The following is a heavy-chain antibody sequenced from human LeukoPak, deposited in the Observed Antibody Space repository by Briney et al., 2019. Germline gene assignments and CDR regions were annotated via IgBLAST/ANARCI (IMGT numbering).Heavy chain of an antibody. CDR1: GGSISSYY. D-gene: IGHD5-24*01. CDR3: ARTIVEMATIDYYYYMDV. V-gene: IGHV4-59*01. Sequence: PSETLSLTCTVSGGSISSYYWSWIRQPPGKGLEWIGYIYYSGSTNYNPSLKSRVTISVDTSKNQFSLKLSSVTSADTAVYYCARTIVEMATIDYYYYMDVWGKGTTVTVSS. J-gene: IGHJ6*03. CDR2: IYYSGST.